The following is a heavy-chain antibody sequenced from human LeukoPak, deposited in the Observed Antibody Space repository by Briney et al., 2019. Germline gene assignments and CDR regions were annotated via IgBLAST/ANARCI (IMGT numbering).Heavy chain of an antibody. CDR2: IYYSGST. CDR3: ARGYCSSTSCFDAFDI. D-gene: IGHD2-2*01. V-gene: IGHV4-59*07. CDR1: GGSISSYY. J-gene: IGHJ3*02. Sequence: SDTLSLTCTVSGGSISSYYWSWIRQPPGKGLEWIGYIYYSGSTNYNPSLKSRVTISVDTSKNQFSLKLSSVTAADTAVYYCARGYCSSTSCFDAFDIWGQGTMVTVSS.